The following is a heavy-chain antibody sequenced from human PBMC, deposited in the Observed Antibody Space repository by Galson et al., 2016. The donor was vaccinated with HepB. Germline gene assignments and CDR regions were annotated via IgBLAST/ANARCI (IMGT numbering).Heavy chain of an antibody. V-gene: IGHV3-48*02. CDR3: ARDLTRMVGANGF. D-gene: IGHD1-26*01. CDR2: ISSSSSSL. Sequence: SLRLSCAASGFTFSTYNMNWVRQAPGKGLXXVSYISSSSSSLYYADSVKGRFTISRDNAKNSLYLQMNSLRDEDSAIYYCARDLTRMVGANGFWGRGTLVSVSS. CDR1: GFTFSTYN. J-gene: IGHJ4*02.